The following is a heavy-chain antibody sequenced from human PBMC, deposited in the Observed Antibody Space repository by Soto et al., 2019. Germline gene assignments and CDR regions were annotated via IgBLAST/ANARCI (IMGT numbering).Heavy chain of an antibody. Sequence: SVKVSCKASGGTFSSYAISWVRQAPGQGLEWMGGIIPIFGTANYAQKFQGRVTITADESTSTAYMELSSLRSEDTAVYFCARRKERSGPYYLDLWGQGTQVTVSS. V-gene: IGHV1-69*13. J-gene: IGHJ4*02. CDR3: ARRKERSGPYYLDL. CDR2: IIPIFGTA. D-gene: IGHD6-25*01. CDR1: GGTFSSYA.